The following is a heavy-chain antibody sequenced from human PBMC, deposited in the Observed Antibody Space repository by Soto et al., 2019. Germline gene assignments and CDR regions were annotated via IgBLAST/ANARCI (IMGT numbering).Heavy chain of an antibody. D-gene: IGHD6-19*01. CDR3: AKDLSEQGPQAWGGGYYYYYGMDV. CDR2: ISYDGSNK. V-gene: IGHV3-30*18. Sequence: GGSLRLSCAASGFTFSSYGMHWVRQAPGKGLEWVAVISYDGSNKYYADSVKGRFTISRDNSKNTLYLQMNSLRAEDTAVYYCAKDLSEQGPQAWGGGYYYYYGMDVWGQGTTVTVSS. CDR1: GFTFSSYG. J-gene: IGHJ6*02.